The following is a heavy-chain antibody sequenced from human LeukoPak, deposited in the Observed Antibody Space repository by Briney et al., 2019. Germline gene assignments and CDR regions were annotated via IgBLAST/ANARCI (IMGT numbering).Heavy chain of an antibody. CDR1: GGTFSSYA. V-gene: IGHV1-69*04. CDR2: IIPMLGIA. Sequence: ASVKVSCKASGGTFSSYAISWVRQAPGQGLEWVGRIIPMLGIANYARKFQGRVTITADKSTRTAYMELSSLRSEDTAVYYCARNDIGGFAVVTSYGMDVRGPGPTVTVSS. CDR3: ARNDIGGFAVVTSYGMDV. D-gene: IGHD3-3*01. J-gene: IGHJ6*02.